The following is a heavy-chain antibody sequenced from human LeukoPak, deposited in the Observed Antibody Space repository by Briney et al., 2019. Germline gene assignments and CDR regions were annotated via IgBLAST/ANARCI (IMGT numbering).Heavy chain of an antibody. CDR3: ARQISENKDY. D-gene: IGHD1/OR15-1a*01. J-gene: IGHJ4*02. V-gene: IGHV4-59*05. CDR2: IFYRDGFSYGGTS. CDR1: GTSISGYY. Sequence: PSETLSLTCSVSGTSISGYYWIWIRQPPGGGLEWIASIFYRDGFSYGGTSYYNPSLESRVTISVDTSKNAFSLKLRSVTAADTGVYYWARQISENKDYWGQGTLVTVSS.